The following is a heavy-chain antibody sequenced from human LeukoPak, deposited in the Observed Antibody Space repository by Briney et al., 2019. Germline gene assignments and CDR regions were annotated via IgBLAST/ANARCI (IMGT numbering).Heavy chain of an antibody. D-gene: IGHD3-3*01. V-gene: IGHV4-59*08. CDR3: ARGVNRPRYYFDY. J-gene: IGHJ4*02. CDR2: IYYSGST. CDR1: GGSISSYY. Sequence: PSETLSLTCTVSGGSISSYYWSWIRQPPGKGLEWIGYIYYSGSTNYNPSLKSRVTISVDTSKNQFSLKLSSVTAADTAVYYCARGVNRPRYYFDYWGQGTLVTVSS.